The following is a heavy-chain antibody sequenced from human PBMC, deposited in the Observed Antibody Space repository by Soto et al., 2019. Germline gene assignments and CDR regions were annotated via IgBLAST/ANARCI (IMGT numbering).Heavy chain of an antibody. V-gene: IGHV1-18*01. CDR3: ARASRLGVSPFEY. Sequence: QVQLVQSGGEVKKPGASVKVSCKPSDYTFTSYGISWVRQAPGEGLEWMGWISGDNGNTDYAQTRQDRVTLTTDTXTNTAYMEVRSLRYDDTAGYYCARASRLGVSPFEYWGQGTLVTVSS. CDR1: DYTFTSYG. CDR2: ISGDNGNT. J-gene: IGHJ4*02. D-gene: IGHD3-16*01.